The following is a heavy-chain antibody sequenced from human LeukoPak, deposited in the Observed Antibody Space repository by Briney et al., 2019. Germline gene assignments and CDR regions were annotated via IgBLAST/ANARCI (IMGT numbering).Heavy chain of an antibody. CDR1: GYTFTSYG. Sequence: ASVKASCKASGYTFTSYGISWVRQAPGQGLEWMGWISAYNGNTNYAQKLQGRVTMTTDTSTSTAYMELRSLRSDDTAVYYCARAYDILTGYPNYFDYWGQGTLVTVSS. CDR3: ARAYDILTGYPNYFDY. V-gene: IGHV1-18*01. J-gene: IGHJ4*02. CDR2: ISAYNGNT. D-gene: IGHD3-9*01.